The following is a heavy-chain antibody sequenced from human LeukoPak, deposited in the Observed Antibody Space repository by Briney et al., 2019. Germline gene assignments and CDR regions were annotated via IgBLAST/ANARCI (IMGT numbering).Heavy chain of an antibody. CDR2: IIVSGDRR. CDR1: GVTFSKYA. CDR3: AQYPNGDYIGSFAS. J-gene: IGHJ3*01. Sequence: GGSLRLSCTASGVTFSKYAMTWVRQGPGKGLEWVSSIIVSGDRRYYADSVRGRFTISRDNSKNTLFLQMNSLRVEDTGRYYCAQYPNGDYIGSFASWGQGTVVTVSS. D-gene: IGHD2-8*01. V-gene: IGHV3-23*01.